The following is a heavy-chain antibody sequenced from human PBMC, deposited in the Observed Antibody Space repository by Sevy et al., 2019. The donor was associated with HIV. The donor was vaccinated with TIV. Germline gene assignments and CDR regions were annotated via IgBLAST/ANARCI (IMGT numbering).Heavy chain of an antibody. CDR1: GFTFSNAW. D-gene: IGHD3-3*01. Sequence: GGSLRLSCAASGFTFSNAWMNWVRQAPGKGLEWVGRIKSKTDGGTTDYAAPVKGRFTISRDDSKNTLNLQMNSLKTEDTAVYYCSTPPYYDFWSGYYVYWGQGTLVTVSS. V-gene: IGHV3-15*01. CDR2: IKSKTDGGTT. CDR3: STPPYYDFWSGYYVY. J-gene: IGHJ4*02.